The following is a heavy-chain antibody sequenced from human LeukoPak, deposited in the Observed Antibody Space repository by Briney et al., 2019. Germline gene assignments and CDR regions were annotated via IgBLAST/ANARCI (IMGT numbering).Heavy chain of an antibody. V-gene: IGHV3-9*01. CDR3: AKGIYYYYYMDV. CDR2: ISWNSGSI. J-gene: IGHJ6*03. CDR1: GFTFDDYA. Sequence: GGSLRLSCVASGFTFDDYAMHWVRQAPGKGLEWVSGISWNSGSIGYADSVKGRFTISRDNAKNSLYLQMNSLRAEDTALYYCAKGIYYYYYMDVWGKGTTVTISS.